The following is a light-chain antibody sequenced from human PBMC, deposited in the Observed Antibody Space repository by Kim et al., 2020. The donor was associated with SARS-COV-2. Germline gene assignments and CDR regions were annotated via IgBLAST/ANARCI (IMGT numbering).Light chain of an antibody. J-gene: IGKJ1*01. Sequence: PGERASLACRARQTISGSYLAWYQQKPGQTPRLLIYGASSRATDIPDRFSGSGSGTDFTLTISRLEPEDFAVYYCQQYGSSPWTFGQGTKVDIK. CDR3: QQYGSSPWT. V-gene: IGKV3-20*01. CDR2: GAS. CDR1: QTISGSY.